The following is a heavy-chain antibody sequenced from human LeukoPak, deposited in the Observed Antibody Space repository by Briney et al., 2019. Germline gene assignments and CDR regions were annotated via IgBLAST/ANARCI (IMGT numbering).Heavy chain of an antibody. CDR1: GYTFTGYY. Sequence: VASVKVSCKASGYTFTGYYMHWVRQAPGQGLEWMGWINPNSGGTIYAQKFQGRVTMTRDTSISTAYMELSRLRSDDTAVYYCARSVGAVVPAAIYWGQGTLVTVSS. D-gene: IGHD2-2*01. V-gene: IGHV1-2*02. J-gene: IGHJ4*02. CDR3: ARSVGAVVPAAIY. CDR2: INPNSGGT.